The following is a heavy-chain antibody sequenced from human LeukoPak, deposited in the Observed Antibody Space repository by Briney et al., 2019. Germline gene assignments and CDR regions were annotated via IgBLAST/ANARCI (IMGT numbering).Heavy chain of an antibody. D-gene: IGHD3-10*01. V-gene: IGHV3-7*01. CDR2: IKQDGSEK. CDR1: GFTFSSYW. Sequence: GGSLRLSCAASGFTFSSYWMSWVRQAPGKGLEWVANIKQDGSEKYYVDSVKGRFTISRDNAKNSLYLQMNSLRAEDTAVYYCARENQNLRFGELPFDYWGQGTLVTVSS. CDR3: ARENQNLRFGELPFDY. J-gene: IGHJ4*02.